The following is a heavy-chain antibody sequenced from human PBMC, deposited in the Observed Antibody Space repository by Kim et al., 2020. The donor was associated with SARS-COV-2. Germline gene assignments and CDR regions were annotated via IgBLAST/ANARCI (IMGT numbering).Heavy chain of an antibody. D-gene: IGHD3-10*01. Sequence: SQTLSLTCAISGDSVSSNSAAWNWIRQSPSKGLEWLGRTYYRSKWYNDYAVSVKSRITINPDTSKNQFSLQLNSVTPEDTAVYYCAREVVLWFGELPYYFDYWGQGTLVTVSS. J-gene: IGHJ4*02. CDR3: AREVVLWFGELPYYFDY. CDR2: TYYRSKWYN. V-gene: IGHV6-1*01. CDR1: GDSVSSNSAA.